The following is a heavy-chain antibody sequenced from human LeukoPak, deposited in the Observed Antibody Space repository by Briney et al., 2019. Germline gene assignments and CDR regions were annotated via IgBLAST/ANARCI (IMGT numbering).Heavy chain of an antibody. Sequence: GGSLRLSCAASGFTFSSYAMSWVRQAPGKGLEWVSVISGSGGRTYYTDSVKGRFTISRDNSKNTPYLQLNSLRAEDTAMYHCVKDQVKDYSNYFDFWGQGTLVTVSS. J-gene: IGHJ4*02. CDR2: ISGSGGRT. CDR3: VKDQVKDYSNYFDF. V-gene: IGHV3-23*01. CDR1: GFTFSSYA. D-gene: IGHD4-11*01.